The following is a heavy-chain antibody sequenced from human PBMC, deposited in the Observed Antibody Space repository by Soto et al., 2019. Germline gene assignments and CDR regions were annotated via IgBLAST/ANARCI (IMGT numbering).Heavy chain of an antibody. CDR3: ARVRYDSSGYYAYNWFDP. V-gene: IGHV4-30-2*01. CDR2: IYHSGST. D-gene: IGHD3-22*01. CDR1: GGSISSGGYS. J-gene: IGHJ5*02. Sequence: PSDTLSLTCAVSGGSISSGGYSWSWIRQPPGKGLEWIGYIYHSGSTYYNPSLKSRVTISVGRSKNQFSLKLSSVTAADTAVYYCARVRYDSSGYYAYNWFDPWGQGTRGTVSS.